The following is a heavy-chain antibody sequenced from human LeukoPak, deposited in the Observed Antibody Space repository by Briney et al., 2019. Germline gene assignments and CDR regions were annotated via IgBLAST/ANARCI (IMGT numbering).Heavy chain of an antibody. V-gene: IGHV4-59*08. CDR2: IYYSGST. D-gene: IGHD1-20*01. CDR3: ARRNTITGYGMDV. J-gene: IGHJ6*02. CDR1: GGXISSYY. Sequence: SETLSLTCTVSGGXISSYYWSWIRQPPGKGLEWIGYIYYSGSTNYNPSLKSRVTISVDTSKNQFSLKLSSVTAADTAVYYCARRNTITGYGMDVWGQGTTVTVSS.